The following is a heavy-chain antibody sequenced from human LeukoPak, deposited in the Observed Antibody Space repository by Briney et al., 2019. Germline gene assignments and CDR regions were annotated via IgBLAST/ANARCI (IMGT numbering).Heavy chain of an antibody. V-gene: IGHV6-1*01. D-gene: IGHD6-19*01. CDR1: GDSVSSNSAA. Sequence: SQTLSLTCAISGDSVSSNSAAWNWIRQSPSRGLEWLGRTYYRSKWYNDYAVSVKSRITINPDTSKNQFSLQLNSVTPEDTAVYYGERVPLIALVGTIHLILDYWAQGTRVTVSS. CDR3: ERVPLIALVGTIHLILDY. CDR2: TYYRSKWYN. J-gene: IGHJ4*02.